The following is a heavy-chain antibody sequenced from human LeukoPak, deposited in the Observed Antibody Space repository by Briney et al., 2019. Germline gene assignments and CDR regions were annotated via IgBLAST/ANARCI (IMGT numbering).Heavy chain of an antibody. D-gene: IGHD3-3*01. J-gene: IGHJ4*02. Sequence: SETLSLACTVSGGSISSSSYYWGWIRQPPGKGLEWIGSIYYSGSTYYNPSPKSRVTISVDTSKNQSSPKLRSVTAADTAVYYCARHLRFLEWERFDYWGQGTLVTVSS. CDR3: ARHLRFLEWERFDY. V-gene: IGHV4-39*01. CDR2: IYYSGST. CDR1: GGSISSSSYY.